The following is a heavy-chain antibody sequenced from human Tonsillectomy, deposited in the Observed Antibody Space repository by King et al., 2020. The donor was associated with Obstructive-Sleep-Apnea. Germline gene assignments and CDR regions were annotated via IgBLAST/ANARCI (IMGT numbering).Heavy chain of an antibody. Sequence: VQLVESGAEVKKPGASVKVSCKASGYTFTGYYMHWVRQAPGQGLEWMGWINPNSGGTNYAQKFQGWVTMTRDTSISTAYMELSRLRSDDTAVYYCARGLGYCSGGSCSGPNCFDPWGQGTLVTVSS. CDR2: INPNSGGT. CDR3: ARGLGYCSGGSCSGPNCFDP. V-gene: IGHV1-2*04. CDR1: GYTFTGYY. J-gene: IGHJ5*02. D-gene: IGHD2-15*01.